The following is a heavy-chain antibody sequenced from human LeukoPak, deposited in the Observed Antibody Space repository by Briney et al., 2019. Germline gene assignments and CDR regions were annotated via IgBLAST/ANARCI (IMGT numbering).Heavy chain of an antibody. J-gene: IGHJ6*02. V-gene: IGHV3-64*01. CDR3: AREPDYYYGMDV. Sequence: GGSLRLSCAASGFTFSSYAMHWVRQAPGKGLEYVSAISSNGGSTYYANSVKGRFTISRDNSKNTLYLQMGSLRAEDMAVYYCAREPDYYYGMDVWGQGTTVTVSS. CDR2: ISSNGGST. CDR1: GFTFSSYA.